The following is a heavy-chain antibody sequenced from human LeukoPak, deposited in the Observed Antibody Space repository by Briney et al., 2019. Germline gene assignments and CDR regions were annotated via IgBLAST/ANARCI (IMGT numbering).Heavy chain of an antibody. Sequence: GSLRLSCAASGFTFSSYGMHWVRQAPGKGLEWVAVISYDGSNKYYADSVKGRFTISRDNSKNTLYLQMNSLRAEDTAVYYCAKDQRGYYGSGSYPVGWGQGTLVTVSS. D-gene: IGHD3-10*01. CDR1: GFTFSSYG. CDR2: ISYDGSNK. J-gene: IGHJ4*02. CDR3: AKDQRGYYGSGSYPVG. V-gene: IGHV3-30*18.